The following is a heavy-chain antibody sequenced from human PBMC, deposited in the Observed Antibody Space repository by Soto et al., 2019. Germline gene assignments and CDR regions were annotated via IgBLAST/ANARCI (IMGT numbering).Heavy chain of an antibody. D-gene: IGHD3-10*01. CDR1: GGSISGFD. CDR3: AGNLWFGEPKDY. CDR2: SHRCGST. V-gene: IGHV4-59*12. Sequence: PSETLSLTCIVSGGSISGFDWSWTRQPPRKGLERIGYSHRCGSTYYSPSLKSRVTISVDTSKNQFSLKLSSVTAADTAVYYCAGNLWFGEPKDYWGQGTLVTVSS. J-gene: IGHJ4*02.